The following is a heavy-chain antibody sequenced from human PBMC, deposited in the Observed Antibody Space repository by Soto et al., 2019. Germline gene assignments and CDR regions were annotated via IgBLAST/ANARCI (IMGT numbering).Heavy chain of an antibody. Sequence: SETLSLTCTISGGSISVYYWSWIRQSPRQGLEWIGYVYDNGRPYYSPSLKSRVTISADTSKNQISLKLTSATAPDPAVYYCARGVGSSPPRYWGRGTLVTVSS. V-gene: IGHV4-59*01. D-gene: IGHD3-9*01. CDR3: ARGVGSSPPRY. CDR1: GGSISVYY. CDR2: VYDNGRP. J-gene: IGHJ4*02.